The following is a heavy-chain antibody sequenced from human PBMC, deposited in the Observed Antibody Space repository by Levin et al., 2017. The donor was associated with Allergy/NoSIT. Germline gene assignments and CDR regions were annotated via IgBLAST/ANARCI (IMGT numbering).Heavy chain of an antibody. D-gene: IGHD2-2*01. Sequence: SLKISCAASGFTFDDYAMHWVRQAPGKGLEWVSGISWNSGSIGYADSVKGRFTISRDNAKNSLYLQMNSLRAEDTALYYCAKDGYCSSTSCYGWFDPWGQGTLVTVSS. CDR3: AKDGYCSSTSCYGWFDP. CDR2: ISWNSGSI. CDR1: GFTFDDYA. V-gene: IGHV3-9*01. J-gene: IGHJ5*02.